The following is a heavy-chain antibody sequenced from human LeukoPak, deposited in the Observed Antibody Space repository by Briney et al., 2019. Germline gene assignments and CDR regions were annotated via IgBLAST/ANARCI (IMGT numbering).Heavy chain of an antibody. D-gene: IGHD3-22*01. V-gene: IGHV1-24*01. CDR3: ATLDSYYDTGWRPLLPD. J-gene: IGHJ4*02. CDR2: FNREDDAP. CDR1: GYSVNELS. Sequence: ASVKVSCKVSGYSVNELSMHWVRQAPGLGLEWMGGFNREDDAPVYAQQFQGRVTMTEDTSTDTAYMELSSLRSEDTALYYCATLDSYYDTGWRPLLPDWGQGTLVTVSS.